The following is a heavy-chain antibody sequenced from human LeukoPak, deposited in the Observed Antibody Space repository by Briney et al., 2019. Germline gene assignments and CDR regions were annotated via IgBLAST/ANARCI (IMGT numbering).Heavy chain of an antibody. Sequence: GGSLRLSCAASGFTFTAYWMSWVRQAPGKGLEWVANIKQDGSEKYYVDSVKGRFTISRDNAKNSLYLQMNSLRAEDTAVYCCARDFYGDYALSAFDIWGQGTMVTVSS. CDR2: IKQDGSEK. CDR3: ARDFYGDYALSAFDI. V-gene: IGHV3-7*01. D-gene: IGHD4-17*01. J-gene: IGHJ3*02. CDR1: GFTFTAYW.